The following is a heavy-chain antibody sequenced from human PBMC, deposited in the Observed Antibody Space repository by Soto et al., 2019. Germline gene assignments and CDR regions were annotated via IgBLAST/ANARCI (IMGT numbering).Heavy chain of an antibody. V-gene: IGHV5-10-1*01. Sequence: GASLKISCEGSGYSFTNYWISWVRHMPGKGLEWMGRIDPSDSYTNYSPSFQGHVTISADKSISTAYLQWSSLKASDTAMYYCARHGGGSYDFEYWGQGTLVTVSS. CDR3: ARHGGGSYDFEY. CDR1: GYSFTNYW. J-gene: IGHJ4*02. CDR2: IDPSDSYT. D-gene: IGHD1-26*01.